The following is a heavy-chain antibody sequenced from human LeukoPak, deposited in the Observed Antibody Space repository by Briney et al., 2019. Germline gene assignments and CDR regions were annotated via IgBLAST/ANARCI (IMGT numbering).Heavy chain of an antibody. J-gene: IGHJ4*02. Sequence: GRSLRLSCAASGFTFSSYGMHWVRQAPGKRLEWVAVIWYDGSNKYYADSVKGRFTISRDNSKNTLYLQMNSLRAEDTAVYYCAREKTTVTEGYYFDYWGQGTLVTVSS. CDR2: IWYDGSNK. V-gene: IGHV3-33*01. D-gene: IGHD4-17*01. CDR1: GFTFSSYG. CDR3: AREKTTVTEGYYFDY.